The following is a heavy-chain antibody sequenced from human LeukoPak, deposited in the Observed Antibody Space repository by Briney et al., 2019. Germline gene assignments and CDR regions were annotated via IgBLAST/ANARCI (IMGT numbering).Heavy chain of an antibody. D-gene: IGHD3-10*01. V-gene: IGHV1-18*01. Sequence: ASVKVSCKASGGTFSSYAISWVRQAPGQGLEWMGWISAYNGNTNYAQKLQGRVTMTTDTSTSTAYMELRSLRSDDTAVYYCARDKGLGWFDPWGQGTLVTVSS. CDR2: ISAYNGNT. CDR1: GGTFSSYA. CDR3: ARDKGLGWFDP. J-gene: IGHJ5*02.